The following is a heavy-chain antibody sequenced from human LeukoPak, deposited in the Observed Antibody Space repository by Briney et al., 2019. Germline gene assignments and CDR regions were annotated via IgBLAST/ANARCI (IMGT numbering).Heavy chain of an antibody. CDR1: GGSFSGYY. Sequence: ETLSLTCAVYGGSFSGYYWSWIRQPPGKGLEWLGEINHSGSTNYNPSLKSRVTISVDTSKNQFSLKLSSVTAADTAVYYCAREGLRLARNANWFDPWGQGTLVTVSS. J-gene: IGHJ5*02. CDR2: INHSGST. CDR3: AREGLRLARNANWFDP. D-gene: IGHD5-12*01. V-gene: IGHV4-34*01.